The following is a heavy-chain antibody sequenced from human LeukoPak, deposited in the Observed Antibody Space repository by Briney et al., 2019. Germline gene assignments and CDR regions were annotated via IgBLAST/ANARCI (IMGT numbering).Heavy chain of an antibody. V-gene: IGHV4-38-2*02. CDR3: ARRSCLGYCSGGSRGRFDP. CDR1: GYSISSTYY. Sequence: SETLSLTCSVSGYSISSTYYWGWIRQPPGKGLEWIGSMYHSGSTYYNPSLKSRVTISVDTSKNQFSLKLSSVTAADTAVYYCARRSCLGYCSGGSRGRFDPWGQGTLVTVSS. D-gene: IGHD2-15*01. CDR2: MYHSGST. J-gene: IGHJ5*02.